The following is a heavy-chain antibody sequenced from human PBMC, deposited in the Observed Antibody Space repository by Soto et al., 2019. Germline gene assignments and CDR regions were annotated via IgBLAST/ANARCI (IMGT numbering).Heavy chain of an antibody. J-gene: IGHJ4*02. CDR3: ARDFSSPYSSSWYDPSDY. V-gene: IGHV3-7*01. D-gene: IGHD6-13*01. CDR1: GFTFSSYW. Sequence: GGSLRLSCVASGFTFSSYWMSWVRQAPGKGLEWVANIKQDGSEKYYVDSVKGRFTISRDNAKNSLYLQMNSLRAEDTAVYYCARDFSSPYSSSWYDPSDYWGQGTLVTVSS. CDR2: IKQDGSEK.